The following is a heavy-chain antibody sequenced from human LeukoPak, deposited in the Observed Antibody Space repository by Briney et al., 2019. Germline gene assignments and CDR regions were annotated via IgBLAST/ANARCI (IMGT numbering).Heavy chain of an antibody. V-gene: IGHV4-34*01. CDR1: GFGIGASF. J-gene: IGHJ6*02. Sequence: GSLRLSCAASGFGIGASFINWVRQPPGKGLEWIGEINHSGSTNYNPSLKSRVTISVDTSKNQFSLKLSSVTAADTAVYYCARSYGSGSYRYYYYGMDVWGQGTTVTVSS. CDR2: INHSGST. CDR3: ARSYGSGSYRYYYYGMDV. D-gene: IGHD3-10*01.